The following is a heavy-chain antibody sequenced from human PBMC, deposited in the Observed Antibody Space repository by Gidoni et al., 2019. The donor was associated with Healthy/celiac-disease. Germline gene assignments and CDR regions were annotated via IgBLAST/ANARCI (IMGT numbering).Heavy chain of an antibody. CDR1: GFTFSSYA. CDR3: AKGQEYYYESSGYYAFDY. D-gene: IGHD3-22*01. CDR2: ISGSGGST. V-gene: IGHV3-23*01. J-gene: IGHJ4*02. Sequence: EVQLLESGGGLVQPGGSLRLSCAASGFTFSSYAMSWVRQAPGKGLEWVSAISGSGGSTYYADSVKGRFTISRDNSKNTLYLQMNSLRAEDTAVYYCAKGQEYYYESSGYYAFDYWGQGTLVTVSS.